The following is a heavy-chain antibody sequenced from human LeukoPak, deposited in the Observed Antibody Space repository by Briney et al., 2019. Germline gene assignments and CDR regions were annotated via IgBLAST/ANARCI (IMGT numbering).Heavy chain of an antibody. D-gene: IGHD3-10*01. Sequence: GGSLRLSCAASGFTFSSYGMHWVRQAPGKGLEWVAVIWYDGSNKYYADSVKGRFTISRDNSKNTLYLQMNSLRAEDTAVYYCARDKGITMVRGSFDYWGQGTLVTVSS. CDR2: IWYDGSNK. CDR1: GFTFSSYG. V-gene: IGHV3-33*01. J-gene: IGHJ4*02. CDR3: ARDKGITMVRGSFDY.